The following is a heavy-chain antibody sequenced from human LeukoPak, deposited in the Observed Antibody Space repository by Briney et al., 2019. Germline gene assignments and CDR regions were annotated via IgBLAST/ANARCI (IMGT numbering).Heavy chain of an antibody. V-gene: IGHV4-38-2*01. CDR3: ARHFTGRRYYFDY. CDR1: GYSISSGYY. Sequence: SETLSLTCAVSGYSISSGYYWGWIRQPPGKGLEWIGSIYHSGSTYYNPSLKSRVTISVDTSKNQFSLKLSSVTAADTAVYYCARHFTGRRYYFDYWGQGTLVTVSS. D-gene: IGHD3-3*02. CDR2: IYHSGST. J-gene: IGHJ4*02.